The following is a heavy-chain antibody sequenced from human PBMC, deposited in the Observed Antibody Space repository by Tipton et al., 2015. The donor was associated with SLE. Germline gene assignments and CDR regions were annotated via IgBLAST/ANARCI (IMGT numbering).Heavy chain of an antibody. CDR2: ISYDGSNK. CDR3: ARDSGRLLDY. Sequence: SLRLSCAASGFTFSSYGMHWVRQAPGKGLEWVAVISYDGSNKYYADSVKGRFTISRDNSKNTLYLQMNSLRAEDTAVYYCARDSGRLLDYWGQGTLVTVSS. J-gene: IGHJ4*02. CDR1: GFTFSSYG. V-gene: IGHV3-30*03. D-gene: IGHD3-22*01.